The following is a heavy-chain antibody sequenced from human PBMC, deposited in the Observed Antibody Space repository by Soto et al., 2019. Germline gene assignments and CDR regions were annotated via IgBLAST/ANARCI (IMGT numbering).Heavy chain of an antibody. D-gene: IGHD2-8*01. Sequence: GGSLRLSCAASGFTFSSYAMSWVRQAPGKGLEWVSAISGSGGSTYYADSVKGRFTISRDNSKNTLYLQMNSLRAEDTAVYYCAKFTRDIVLMVYAITDYGGQGTLVTVSS. J-gene: IGHJ4*02. CDR2: ISGSGGST. CDR3: AKFTRDIVLMVYAITDY. V-gene: IGHV3-23*01. CDR1: GFTFSSYA.